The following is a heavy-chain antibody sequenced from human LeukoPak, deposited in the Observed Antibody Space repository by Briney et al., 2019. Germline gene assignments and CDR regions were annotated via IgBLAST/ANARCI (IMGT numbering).Heavy chain of an antibody. CDR1: GYTFTSYY. D-gene: IGHD2-2*01. CDR3: ARSGSSSTSPEVDPYYYYYGMDV. CDR2: INPSGGST. V-gene: IGHV1-46*01. J-gene: IGHJ6*02. Sequence: GASVKVSCKASGYTFTSYYMHWVRQAPGQGLEWMGIINPSGGSTSYAQKFQGRVTITADESTSTAYMELSSLRSEDTAVYYCARSGSSSTSPEVDPYYYYYGMDVWGQGTTVTVSS.